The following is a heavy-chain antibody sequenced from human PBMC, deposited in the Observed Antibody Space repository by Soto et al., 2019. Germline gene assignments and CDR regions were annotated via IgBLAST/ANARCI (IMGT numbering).Heavy chain of an antibody. J-gene: IGHJ3*02. D-gene: IGHD1-26*01. CDR3: ARGAEWELLWFPAEWVPSSEYAFDI. CDR1: GGSFSGYY. V-gene: IGHV4-34*01. Sequence: SETLSLTCAVYGGSFSGYYWSWIRQPPGKGLEWIGEINHSGSTNYNPSLKSRVTISVDTSKNQFSLKLSSVTAADTAVYYCARGAEWELLWFPAEWVPSSEYAFDIWGQGTMVTVSS. CDR2: INHSGST.